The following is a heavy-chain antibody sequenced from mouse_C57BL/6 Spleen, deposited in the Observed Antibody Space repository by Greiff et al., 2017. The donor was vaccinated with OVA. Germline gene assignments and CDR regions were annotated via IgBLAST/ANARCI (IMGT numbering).Heavy chain of an antibody. Sequence: EVKVEESGAELVRPGASVKLSCTASGFNIKDYYMHWVKQRPEQGLEWIGRIDPEDGDTEYAPKFQGKATMTADTSSNTAYLQLSSLTSEDTAVYYCTTDSSGYRGMDYWGQGTSVTVSS. D-gene: IGHD3-2*02. CDR1: GFNIKDYY. V-gene: IGHV14-1*01. J-gene: IGHJ4*01. CDR2: IDPEDGDT. CDR3: TTDSSGYRGMDY.